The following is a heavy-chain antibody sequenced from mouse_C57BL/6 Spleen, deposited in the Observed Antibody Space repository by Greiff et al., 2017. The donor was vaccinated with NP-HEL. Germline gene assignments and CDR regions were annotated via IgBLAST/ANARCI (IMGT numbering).Heavy chain of an antibody. J-gene: IGHJ4*01. D-gene: IGHD4-1*01. CDR1: GYAFSSYW. Sequence: QVQLQQSGAELVKPGASVKISCKASGYAFSSYWMNWVKQRPGKGLEWIGQIYPGDGDTNYNGKFKGKATLTADKSSSTAYMQLSSLTSEDSAVYFCASPWDGDAMDYWGQGTSVTVSS. CDR2: IYPGDGDT. V-gene: IGHV1-80*01. CDR3: ASPWDGDAMDY.